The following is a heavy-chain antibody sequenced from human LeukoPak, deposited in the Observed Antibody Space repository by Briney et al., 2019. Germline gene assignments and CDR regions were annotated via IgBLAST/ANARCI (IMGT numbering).Heavy chain of an antibody. CDR1: GFTFRSYW. Sequence: GGSLRLSCAASGFTFRSYWMNWVRQAPGKGLEWVASIQQDGTDKYYVDSVKGRFTISRDNAKNSLYPQMNSLRAEDTALYYCARGLLTETRYCPFDPWGQGTLVTVSS. V-gene: IGHV3-7*05. D-gene: IGHD1/OR15-1a*01. CDR3: ARGLLTETRYCPFDP. J-gene: IGHJ5*02. CDR2: IQQDGTDK.